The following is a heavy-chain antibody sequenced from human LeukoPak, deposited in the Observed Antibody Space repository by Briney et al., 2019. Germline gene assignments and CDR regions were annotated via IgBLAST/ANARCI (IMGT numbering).Heavy chain of an antibody. CDR2: ISYDGSKK. Sequence: GGSLRLSCAASGFTFSSYGMHWVRQAPGKGLEWVTVISYDGSKKYYGDSVKGRFTISRDNSKNTLYLQMNSLRAEDTAVYYCAKGLDAWVYYYMGVWGKGTTVTVSS. D-gene: IGHD6-19*01. CDR1: GFTFSSYG. J-gene: IGHJ6*03. CDR3: AKGLDAWVYYYMGV. V-gene: IGHV3-30*18.